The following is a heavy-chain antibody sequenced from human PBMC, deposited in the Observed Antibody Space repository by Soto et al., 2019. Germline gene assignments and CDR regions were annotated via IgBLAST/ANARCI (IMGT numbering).Heavy chain of an antibody. D-gene: IGHD4-17*01. CDR3: AKDSTVTTSLYFYYYGFDV. CDR2: VSGRGGST. Sequence: VHLLESGGGLVQSGGSLRLACTASGFTFNHYAMSWVRQAPGKGLEWVSAVSGRGGSTKYADSVKGRFIISRDNSNSTLYLQMDSLRGEDTAVYYCAKDSTVTTSLYFYYYGFDVWGQGTTVTVPS. V-gene: IGHV3-23*01. CDR1: GFTFNHYA. J-gene: IGHJ6*02.